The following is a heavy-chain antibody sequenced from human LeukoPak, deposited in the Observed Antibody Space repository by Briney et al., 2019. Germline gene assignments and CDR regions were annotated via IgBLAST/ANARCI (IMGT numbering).Heavy chain of an antibody. J-gene: IGHJ3*02. V-gene: IGHV1-18*01. Sequence: ASVKVSCKASGYTFTSYGISWVRQAPGQGLEWMGWISAHNGNTNYAQKLQGRVTMTTDTSTSTAYMELRSLRSDDTAVYYCARDRGRFLEWLYDAFDIWGQGTMVTVSS. CDR1: GYTFTSYG. D-gene: IGHD3-3*01. CDR2: ISAHNGNT. CDR3: ARDRGRFLEWLYDAFDI.